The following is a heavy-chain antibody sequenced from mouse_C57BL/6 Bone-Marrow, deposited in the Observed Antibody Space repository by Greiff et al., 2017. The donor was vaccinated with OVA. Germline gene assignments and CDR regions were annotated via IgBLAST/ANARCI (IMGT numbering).Heavy chain of an antibody. CDR2: ISDGGSYT. CDR1: GFTFSSYA. Sequence: EVKLMESGGGLVKPGGSLKLSCAASGFTFSSYAMSWVRQTPEKRLEWVATISDGGSYTYYPDNVKGRFTISRDNAKNNLYLQMSHLKSEDTAMYYCARDGERRGPITTGDYWGQGTTLTVSS. D-gene: IGHD1-2*01. J-gene: IGHJ2*01. V-gene: IGHV5-4*01. CDR3: ARDGERRGPITTGDY.